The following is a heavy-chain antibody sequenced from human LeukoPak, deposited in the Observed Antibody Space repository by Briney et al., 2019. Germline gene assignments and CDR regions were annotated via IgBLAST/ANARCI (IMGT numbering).Heavy chain of an antibody. CDR2: IYYSGST. V-gene: IGHV4-39*01. D-gene: IGHD5-18*01. CDR1: GVSISSSSYY. CDR3: ARLGYPSALDI. J-gene: IGHJ3*02. Sequence: NPSETLSLTCTVSGVSISSSSYYWGWIRQPPGKGLEWIGSIYYSGSTYCNPSLKGRVTISVDTSKKQFSLKLSSVTAADTAVYYCARLGYPSALDIWGQGTMVTVSS.